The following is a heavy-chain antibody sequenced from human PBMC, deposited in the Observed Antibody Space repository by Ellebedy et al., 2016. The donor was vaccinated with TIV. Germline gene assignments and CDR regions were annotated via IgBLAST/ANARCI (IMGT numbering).Heavy chain of an antibody. D-gene: IGHD4-23*01. CDR1: GVTFSDYY. Sequence: GESLKISCADSGVTFSDYYMSWIRQAPGKGLEWVSSIHNRATYTSYADSVKGRFTISRDNSKNTLYLQMNSLRAEDTAVYYWARDLRGGNSGPDYWGQGTLVTVSS. J-gene: IGHJ4*02. V-gene: IGHV3-11*06. CDR3: ARDLRGGNSGPDY. CDR2: IHNRATYT.